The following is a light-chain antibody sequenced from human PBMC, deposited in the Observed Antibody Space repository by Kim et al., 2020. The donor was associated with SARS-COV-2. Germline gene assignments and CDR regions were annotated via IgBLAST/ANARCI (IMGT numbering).Light chain of an antibody. J-gene: IGKJ1*01. CDR2: KAT. V-gene: IGKV1-5*03. CDR3: HQSNRYWT. CDR1: SSITIS. Sequence: GESTVPSTCPAKSSITISLAQYQQKPGNAPLLLVYKATTVQSAVPSRCSGSGSDTEFTITIMSPQHDDFATCYYHQSNRYWTFGQGTKVDIK.